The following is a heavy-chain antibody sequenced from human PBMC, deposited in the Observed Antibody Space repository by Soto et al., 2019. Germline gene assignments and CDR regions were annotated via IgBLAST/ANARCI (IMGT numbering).Heavy chain of an antibody. V-gene: IGHV3-23*01. D-gene: IGHD1-7*01. CDR2: SSATGAGT. Sequence: GALRLSCAASGFTFSSYGMTWVRQAPGKGLEWVSFSSATGAGTYYADPVKGRFTISRDNSKNTLYLQMTSLRADDTAVYYCAKDRRAGGNYGFYSDFWGQGALVTVSS. CDR1: GFTFSSYG. CDR3: AKDRRAGGNYGFYSDF. J-gene: IGHJ4*02.